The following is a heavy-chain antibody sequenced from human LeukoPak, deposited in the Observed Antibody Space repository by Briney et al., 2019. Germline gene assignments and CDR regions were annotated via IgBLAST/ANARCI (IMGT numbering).Heavy chain of an antibody. D-gene: IGHD2-2*01. Sequence: GGSLSLSCAASGFTLSSYAMSWVRQAPGQGLERVSACSGSGGSTYYADSVKGRFTISRDNSKTTLYLQMNSLRAEDTAVYYCAKVGCSSTSCPTSYWGQGTLVTVSS. V-gene: IGHV3-23*01. CDR1: GFTLSSYA. CDR3: AKVGCSSTSCPTSY. CDR2: CSGSGGST. J-gene: IGHJ4*02.